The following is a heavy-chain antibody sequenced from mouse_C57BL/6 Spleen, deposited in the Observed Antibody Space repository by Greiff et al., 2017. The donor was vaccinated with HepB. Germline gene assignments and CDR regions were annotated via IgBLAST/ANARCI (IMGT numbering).Heavy chain of an antibody. J-gene: IGHJ4*01. CDR2: INPSSGYT. CDR1: GYTFTSYT. D-gene: IGHD2-2*01. CDR3: ARSGIYYGYDGPMDY. V-gene: IGHV1-4*01. Sequence: VQLQESGAELARPGASVKMSCKASGYTFTSYTMHWVKQRPGQGLEWIGYINPSSGYTKYNQKFKDKATLTADKSSSTAYMQLSSLTSEDSAVYYCARSGIYYGYDGPMDYWGQGTSVTVSS.